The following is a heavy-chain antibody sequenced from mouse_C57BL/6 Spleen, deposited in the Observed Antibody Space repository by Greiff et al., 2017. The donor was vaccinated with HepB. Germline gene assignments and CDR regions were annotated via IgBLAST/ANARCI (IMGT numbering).Heavy chain of an antibody. CDR2: IYWDDDK. J-gene: IGHJ1*03. V-gene: IGHV8-12*01. CDR3: ARSGYYYGSRDWYFDV. Sequence: QVTLKESGPGILQSSQTLSLTCSFSGFSLSTSGMGVSWIRQPSGKGLEWLAHIYWDDDKRYNPSLKSRLTISKDTSRNQVFLKITSVDTADTATYYCARSGYYYGSRDWYFDVWGTGTTVTVSS. CDR1: GFSLSTSGMG. D-gene: IGHD1-1*01.